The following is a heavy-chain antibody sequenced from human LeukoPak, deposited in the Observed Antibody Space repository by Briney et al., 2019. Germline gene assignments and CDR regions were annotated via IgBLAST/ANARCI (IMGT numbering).Heavy chain of an antibody. V-gene: IGHV4-59*01. CDR3: ARVNWGGFDI. D-gene: IGHD7-27*01. J-gene: IGHJ3*02. CDR1: GDSITSTY. CDR2: IYYNGDT. Sequence: SETLSLTCTVSGDSITSTYWSWIRQPPGKGLEYLGYIYYNGDTNYNPSLRGRLSLSLDMSKNQISLKLRSVTAADTAVYFCARVNWGGFDIWGQGTLATVSS.